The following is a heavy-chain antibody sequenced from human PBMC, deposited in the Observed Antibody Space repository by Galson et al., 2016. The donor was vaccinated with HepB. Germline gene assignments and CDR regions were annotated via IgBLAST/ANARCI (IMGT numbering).Heavy chain of an antibody. D-gene: IGHD6-19*01. CDR1: GYTFSYYD. J-gene: IGHJ3*02. Sequence: RLSCAASGYTFSYYDMHWVRQAPGQGLEWVAGMKYEGGNIGYAHNVKGRFTIARDNSKDTVYLQMNSLRAEDTAVYYCARDTGIAVAGVAIDIWGQGTMVTVSS. CDR2: MKYEGGNI. CDR3: ARDTGIAVAGVAIDI. V-gene: IGHV3-33*01.